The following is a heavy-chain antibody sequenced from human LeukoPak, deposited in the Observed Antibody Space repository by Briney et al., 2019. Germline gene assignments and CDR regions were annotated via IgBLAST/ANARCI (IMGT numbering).Heavy chain of an antibody. CDR1: GGTFSSYA. CDR2: VIPILGIA. CDR3: ARERSCGGDCYPDY. V-gene: IGHV1-69*04. J-gene: IGHJ4*02. D-gene: IGHD2-21*02. Sequence: GASVKVSCKASGGTFSSYAISWVRQAPGQGLEWMGRVIPILGIANYAQKFQGRVTITADKSTSTAYMELSSLRSEDTAVYYCARERSCGGDCYPDYWGQGTLVTVSS.